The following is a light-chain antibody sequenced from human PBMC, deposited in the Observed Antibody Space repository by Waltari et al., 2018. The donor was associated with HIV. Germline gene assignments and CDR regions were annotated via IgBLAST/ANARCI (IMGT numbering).Light chain of an antibody. CDR2: GNT. CDR3: QSYDSSLSTYV. J-gene: IGLJ1*01. Sequence: QSVLTQPSSVSGAPGQRVTISCTGSKSNIGAGYNVHWYQQLPGTAPKLLIYGNTNRPSGVPDRFSGSKSGTSASLAITGLQAEDEADYYCQSYDSSLSTYVFGTGTKVTVL. CDR1: KSNIGAGYN. V-gene: IGLV1-40*01.